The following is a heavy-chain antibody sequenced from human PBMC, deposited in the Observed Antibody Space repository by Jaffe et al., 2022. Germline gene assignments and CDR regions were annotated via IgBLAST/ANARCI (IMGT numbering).Heavy chain of an antibody. D-gene: IGHD1-26*01. V-gene: IGHV1-3*01. CDR1: GYTFSYNA. CDR2: VNAGNGDT. Sequence: QVQLVQSGAEVKKPGASVRVSCKASGYTFSYNAVQWVRQAPGQRLEWMGWVNAGNGDTKYSEKFQGRVTISRDTSASTVYMELSSLSSEDTAIYYCARGVWSATKQAYYFDYWGQGTLVTVSS. J-gene: IGHJ4*02. CDR3: ARGVWSATKQAYYFDY.